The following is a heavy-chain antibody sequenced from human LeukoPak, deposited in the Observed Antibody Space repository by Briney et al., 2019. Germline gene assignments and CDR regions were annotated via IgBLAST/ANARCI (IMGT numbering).Heavy chain of an antibody. Sequence: GGSLRLSCAASGFTFSSYAIHWVRQAPGKGLEWVALILYDGSNKYYADSVKGRFIISRDNSKNTLYLEMNSLRAEDKRMYYFAREGLTEDTPLALDYWVQGTLVTVSS. CDR2: ILYDGSNK. CDR3: AREGLTEDTPLALDY. V-gene: IGHV3-30-3*01. D-gene: IGHD1-20*01. J-gene: IGHJ4*02. CDR1: GFTFSSYA.